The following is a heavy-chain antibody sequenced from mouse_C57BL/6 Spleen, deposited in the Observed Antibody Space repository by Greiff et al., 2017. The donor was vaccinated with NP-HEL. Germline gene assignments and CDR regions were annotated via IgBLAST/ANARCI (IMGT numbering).Heavy chain of an antibody. D-gene: IGHD1-1*01. CDR2: ILPGSGST. V-gene: IGHV1-9*01. CDR1: GYTFTGYW. J-gene: IGHJ1*03. Sequence: QVQLKQSGAELMKPGASVKLSCKATGYTFTGYWIEWVKQRPGHGLEWIGEILPGSGSTNYNEKFKGKATFTADTSSNTAYMQLSSLPTEDSAIYYCARSFHYYGSSYNWYFDVGGTGTTVTVSS. CDR3: ARSFHYYGSSYNWYFDV.